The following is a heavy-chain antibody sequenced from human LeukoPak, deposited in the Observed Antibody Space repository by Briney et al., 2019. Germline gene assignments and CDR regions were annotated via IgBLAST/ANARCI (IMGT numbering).Heavy chain of an antibody. V-gene: IGHV3-23*01. D-gene: IGHD1-7*01. CDR3: AKEGKTRNWNYYQAKPVY. CDR1: GFTFSSSA. CDR2: ISGSDGST. Sequence: GGSLRLSCAASGFTFSSSAMSWVRQAPGKGLEWVSAISGSDGSTYYADSVKGRFTISRDNSKNTLYLQMNSLRVEDTAVYYCAKEGKTRNWNYYQAKPVYWGQGTLVTVSS. J-gene: IGHJ4*02.